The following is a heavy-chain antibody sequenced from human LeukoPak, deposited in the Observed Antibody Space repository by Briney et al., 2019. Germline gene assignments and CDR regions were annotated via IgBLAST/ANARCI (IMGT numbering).Heavy chain of an antibody. CDR3: ARSEGTTWIQLWSPFDY. Sequence: PGGSLRLSCAASGFTFSSYWMHWVRQAPGKRLVWVSRINSDGSSTSYADSVKGRFTISRDNAKNTLYLQMNSLRAEDTAVYYCARSEGTTWIQLWSPFDYWGQGTLVTVSS. J-gene: IGHJ4*02. CDR2: INSDGSST. D-gene: IGHD5-18*01. CDR1: GFTFSSYW. V-gene: IGHV3-74*01.